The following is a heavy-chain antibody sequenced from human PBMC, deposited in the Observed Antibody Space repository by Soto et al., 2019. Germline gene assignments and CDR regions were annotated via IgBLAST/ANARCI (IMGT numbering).Heavy chain of an antibody. V-gene: IGHV3-23*01. J-gene: IGHJ4*02. D-gene: IGHD3-22*01. CDR2: ISGSAGSA. CDR1: GFTFSSYA. CDR3: AKDWTTLIVEGGYFDY. Sequence: PGGSLRLSCAASGFTFSSYAVSWVRQAPGKGLEWVSSISGSAGSAYYVDPVKGRFTISRDNSKNTVYLQMNSLRAEDTAVYHCAKDWTTLIVEGGYFDYWGPGTLVTVSS.